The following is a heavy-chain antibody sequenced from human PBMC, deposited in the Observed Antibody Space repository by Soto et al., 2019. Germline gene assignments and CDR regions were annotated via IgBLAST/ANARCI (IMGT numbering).Heavy chain of an antibody. D-gene: IGHD3-3*01. CDR2: INPSGGST. CDR3: GRSGVVLERYYYRDV. Sequence: QVQLVQSGAEVQKPGASVKVSCKASGYTFTSYYMHWVRQAPGQGLEWMGIINPSGGSTSYAQKFQGRIIMATDRCTSTVYMELGSMRCEDTAVYYCGRSGVVLERYYYRDVWGKGTTFTVSS. J-gene: IGHJ6*03. CDR1: GYTFTSYY. V-gene: IGHV1-46*01.